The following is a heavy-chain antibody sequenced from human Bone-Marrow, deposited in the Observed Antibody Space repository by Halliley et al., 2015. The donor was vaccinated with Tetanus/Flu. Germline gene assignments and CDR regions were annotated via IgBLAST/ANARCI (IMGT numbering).Heavy chain of an antibody. J-gene: IGHJ4*02. CDR1: GGSINSGSYY. CDR2: MFDTGST. CDR3: ARGEGTFWVDS. V-gene: IGHV4-31*03. D-gene: IGHD3-10*01. Sequence: TLSLTCTLSGGSINSGSYYWTWIRQHPGKGLEWIGYMFDTGSTYYNPSLKSRITISADTSKNQFSLRLSFVTAADTAVYYCARGEGTFWVDSWGPGTLVTVSS.